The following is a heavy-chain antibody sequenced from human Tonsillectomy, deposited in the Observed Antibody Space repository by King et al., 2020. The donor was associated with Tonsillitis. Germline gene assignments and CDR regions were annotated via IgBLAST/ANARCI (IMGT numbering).Heavy chain of an antibody. J-gene: IGHJ4*02. CDR1: GYTFTGDD. V-gene: IGHV1-2*02. CDR3: ARGYGDYVDY. D-gene: IGHD4-17*01. Sequence: VQLVESGAEVMKPGASVKVACKASGYTFTGDDMHLVREAPGQGLDWMGWINPNSGSTTSAQKFLGRVTMTRDTAISTAYMEVSRLRSDDTAVYYCARGYGDYVDYWGQGTLVTVSS. CDR2: INPNSGST.